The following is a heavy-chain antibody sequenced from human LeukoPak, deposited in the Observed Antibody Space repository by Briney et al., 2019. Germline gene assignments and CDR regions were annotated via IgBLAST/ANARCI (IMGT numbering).Heavy chain of an antibody. CDR2: IYYSGST. V-gene: IGHV4-39*01. D-gene: IGHD6-6*01. CDR1: GGSISSSSCY. Sequence: SETLSLTCTVSGGSISSSSCYWGWIRQPPGKGLEWIGSIYYSGSTYYNPSLKSRVTISVDTSKNQFSLKLSSVTAADTAVYYCARSSIAARPGTLVDYWGQGTLVTVSS. J-gene: IGHJ4*02. CDR3: ARSSIAARPGTLVDY.